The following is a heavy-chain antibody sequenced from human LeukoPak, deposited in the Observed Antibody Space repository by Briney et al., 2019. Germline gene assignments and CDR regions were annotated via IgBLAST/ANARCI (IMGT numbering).Heavy chain of an antibody. CDR3: AKDSAKKYDDY. J-gene: IGHJ4*02. CDR2: ISGSDGTT. V-gene: IGHV3-23*01. D-gene: IGHD2/OR15-2a*01. Sequence: GGSLRLSCAASGFTFSNYAMSWVRQAPGKGLEWVSGISGSDGTTYYADSVKGRFTISRDNSKNTLYLQINGLRAEDTAVYYCAKDSAKKYDDYWGQGALVTVSS. CDR1: GFTFSNYA.